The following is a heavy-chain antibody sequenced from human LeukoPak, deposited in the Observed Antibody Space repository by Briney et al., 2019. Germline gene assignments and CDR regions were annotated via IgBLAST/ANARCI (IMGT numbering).Heavy chain of an antibody. D-gene: IGHD4-17*01. CDR2: IYYSGST. CDR3: ARLSAVTTYYFDY. J-gene: IGHJ4*02. Sequence: SETLSLTCTVSGGAISSSSYYWGGIRPPPGKGLEWIGGIYYSGSTYYNPSLKSRVTISVDTPKNQFSLKLRSVTAADTAVYYCARLSAVTTYYFDYWGQGTLVTVSS. V-gene: IGHV4-39*01. CDR1: GGAISSSSYY.